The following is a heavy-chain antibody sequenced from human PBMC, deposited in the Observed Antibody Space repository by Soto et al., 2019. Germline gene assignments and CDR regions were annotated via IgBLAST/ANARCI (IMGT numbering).Heavy chain of an antibody. CDR3: AYCGGDCFRSPANTREFDY. CDR2: ISGRGGST. Sequence: GGSLRLSCAASGFTFSSYAMSWVRQAPGKGLEWVSAISGRGGSTYYADSVKGRFTISRDNSKNMLYLQMNSLRAEDTAVYYCAYCGGDCFRSPANTREFDYWGQGTLVTVSS. CDR1: GFTFSSYA. V-gene: IGHV3-23*01. J-gene: IGHJ4*02. D-gene: IGHD2-21*02.